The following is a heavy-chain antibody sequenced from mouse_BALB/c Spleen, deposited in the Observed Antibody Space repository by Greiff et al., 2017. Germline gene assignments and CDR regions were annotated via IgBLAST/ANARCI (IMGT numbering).Heavy chain of an antibody. D-gene: IGHD4-1*01. V-gene: IGHV1-15*01. CDR2: IDPETGGT. CDR3: TRSSGLGRGFDY. CDR1: GYTFTDYE. J-gene: IGHJ2*01. Sequence: VQLQQSGAELVRPGASVTLSCKASGYTFTDYEMHWVKQTPVHGLEWIGAIDPETGGTAYNQKFKGKATLTADKSSSTAYMELRSLTSEDSAVYYCTRSSGLGRGFDYWGQGTTLTVSS.